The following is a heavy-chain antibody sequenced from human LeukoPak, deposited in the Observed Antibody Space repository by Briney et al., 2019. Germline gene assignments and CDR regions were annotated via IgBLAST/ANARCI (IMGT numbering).Heavy chain of an antibody. V-gene: IGHV4-34*01. J-gene: IGHJ3*02. D-gene: IGHD6-13*01. Sequence: SETLSLTCAVYGGSFSGYYWSWIRQPPGKGLEWIGEINHSGSTNCNPSLKSRVTISVDTSKNQFSLKLSSVTAADTAVYYCAREAGGQQLVYAFDIWGQGTMVTVSS. CDR3: AREAGGQQLVYAFDI. CDR1: GGSFSGYY. CDR2: INHSGST.